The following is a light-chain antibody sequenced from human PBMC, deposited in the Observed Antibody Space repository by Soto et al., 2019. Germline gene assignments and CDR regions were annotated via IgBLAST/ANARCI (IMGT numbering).Light chain of an antibody. V-gene: IGKV1-5*03. J-gene: IGKJ1*01. CDR1: QSVSSW. CDR3: QQYNIRWT. Sequence: DIQMTQSPSTLSASVGDRVTITCRASQSVSSWLAWYQQKPGKAPKLLLSQASTLESGVPSRFSGSGSGTDFTLTISSLQSDDFATYYSQQYNIRWTCGQGTKVEIK. CDR2: QAS.